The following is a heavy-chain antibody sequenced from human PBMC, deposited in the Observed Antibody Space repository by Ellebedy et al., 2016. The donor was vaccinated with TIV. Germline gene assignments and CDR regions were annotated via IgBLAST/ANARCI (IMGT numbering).Heavy chain of an antibody. J-gene: IGHJ4*02. V-gene: IGHV3-15*01. Sequence: GESLKISCAASGFTFSNAWMSWVRQAPGKGLEWVGRIKSKTDGGTTDYAAPVKGRFTISRDDSKNTLYLQMNSLKTEDTAVYYCTTEYYYGSGSYYKFDYWGQGTLVTVSS. CDR1: GFTFSNAW. CDR2: IKSKTDGGTT. CDR3: TTEYYYGSGSYYKFDY. D-gene: IGHD3-10*01.